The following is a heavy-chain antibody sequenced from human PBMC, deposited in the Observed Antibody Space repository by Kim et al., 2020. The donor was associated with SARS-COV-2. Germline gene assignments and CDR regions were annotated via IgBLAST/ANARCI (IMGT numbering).Heavy chain of an antibody. CDR2: VSGDGATT. Sequence: GESLRLSCAASGFTFGDSVMHWFRQAPGKGLEWVALVSGDGATTYYADSVKGRFTISRDNSKDSLSLHMNSLRIEDTASYYCSKASGWLPRYWGQGTLVTVSS. V-gene: IGHV3-43*02. CDR3: SKASGWLPRY. D-gene: IGHD6-19*01. CDR1: GFTFGDSV. J-gene: IGHJ4*02.